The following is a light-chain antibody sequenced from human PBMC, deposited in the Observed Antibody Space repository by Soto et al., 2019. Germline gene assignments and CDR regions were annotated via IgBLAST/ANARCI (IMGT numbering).Light chain of an antibody. CDR1: SSDIGGFDL. Sequence: QSALTQPDSLSGSPGQSITISCTGSSSDIGGFDLVSWYQQHPGKAPRLLLYEVNKRPSGVSNRFSGSKSGNTASLTISGLQADDEAHYYCTSFTTTSIWVFGGGTKLTVL. J-gene: IGLJ3*02. CDR2: EVN. V-gene: IGLV2-14*02. CDR3: TSFTTTSIWV.